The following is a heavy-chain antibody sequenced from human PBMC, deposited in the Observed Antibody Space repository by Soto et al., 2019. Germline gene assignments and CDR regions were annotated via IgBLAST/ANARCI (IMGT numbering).Heavy chain of an antibody. J-gene: IGHJ4*02. V-gene: IGHV4-31*03. CDR1: GGSISSGGYY. D-gene: IGHD4-17*01. CDR3: ARVINPRYGDSGGDLFDY. CDR2: IYYSGST. Sequence: SETLSLTCTVSGGSISSGGYYWSWIRQHPGKGLEWIGYIYYSGSTYYNPSLKSRVTISVDTSKNQFSLKLSSVTAADTAVYYCARVINPRYGDSGGDLFDYWGQGTLVTVSS.